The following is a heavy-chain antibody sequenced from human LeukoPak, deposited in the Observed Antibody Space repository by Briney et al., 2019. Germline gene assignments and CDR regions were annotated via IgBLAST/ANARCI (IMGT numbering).Heavy chain of an antibody. J-gene: IGHJ3*02. CDR3: ARGLGRRYCSSTSCYRNDAFDI. Sequence: GASVKVSCKASGYTFTGYYMHWVRQAPGQGLEWMGWINPNSGGTNYAQKFQGRVTMTRDTSISTAYMELSRLRSDDTAVYYCARGLGRRYCSSTSCYRNDAFDIWGQGTTVTVSS. CDR2: INPNSGGT. CDR1: GYTFTGYY. V-gene: IGHV1-2*02. D-gene: IGHD2-2*02.